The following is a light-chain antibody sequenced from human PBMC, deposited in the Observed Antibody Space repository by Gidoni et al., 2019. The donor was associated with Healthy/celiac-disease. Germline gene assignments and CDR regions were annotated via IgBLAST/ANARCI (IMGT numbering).Light chain of an antibody. CDR3: QSADSSGTYYV. CDR1: ALPKQY. CDR2: KDS. J-gene: IGLJ1*01. Sequence: SYELTQPPSVSVSPGQTARITCSGDALPKQYAYWYQQKPGPAPVLVIYKDSERPSGIPERFSGSSSGTTVTLTISGVQAEDDADYYCQSADSSGTYYVFGTGTKVTVL. V-gene: IGLV3-25*03.